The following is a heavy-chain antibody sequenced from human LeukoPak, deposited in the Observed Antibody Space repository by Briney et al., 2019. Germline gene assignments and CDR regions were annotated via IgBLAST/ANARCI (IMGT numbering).Heavy chain of an antibody. Sequence: GGSLRLSCAASGFTFSNSAMSWLRQAPGKGLEWVSTLSGSDITTYYADSVKGRFTISRDNSKNTLYLQMNSPRAEDTAVYYCAKGIYSSGWSYFDYWGHGTLVTVSS. CDR2: LSGSDITT. J-gene: IGHJ4*01. D-gene: IGHD6-19*01. V-gene: IGHV3-23*01. CDR3: AKGIYSSGWSYFDY. CDR1: GFTFSNSA.